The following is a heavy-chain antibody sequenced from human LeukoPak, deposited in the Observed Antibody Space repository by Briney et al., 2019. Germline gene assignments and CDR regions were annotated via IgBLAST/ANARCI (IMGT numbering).Heavy chain of an antibody. D-gene: IGHD3-3*01. CDR3: ARGREIFGPKRIDP. V-gene: IGHV1-2*02. J-gene: IGHJ5*02. CDR2: INPNSGGT. CDR1: GYTLTELS. Sequence: ASVKVSCKVSGYTLTELSMHWVRQAPGQGLEWMGWINPNSGGTNYAQKFQGRVTMTRDTSISTAYMELSRLRSDDTAVYYCARGREIFGPKRIDPWGQGTLVTVSS.